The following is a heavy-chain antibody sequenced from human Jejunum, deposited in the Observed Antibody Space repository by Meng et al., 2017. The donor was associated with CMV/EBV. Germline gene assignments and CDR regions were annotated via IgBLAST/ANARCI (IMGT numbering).Heavy chain of an antibody. J-gene: IGHJ4*02. CDR2: IADSGST. Sequence: GSGVSVCSRYSFCGWMRRPPGEEMGWVGFIADSGSTYYNPSLKSRVTMSLDTSKTQVSLRLNSVTAADTAVYYCAWGPNMFYFDSWAQGTLVTVSS. CDR3: AWGPNMFYFDS. V-gene: IGHV4-61*01. CDR1: GVSVCSRYSF. D-gene: IGHD3-16*01.